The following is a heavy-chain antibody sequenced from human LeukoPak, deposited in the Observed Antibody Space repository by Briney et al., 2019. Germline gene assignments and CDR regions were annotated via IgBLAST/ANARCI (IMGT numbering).Heavy chain of an antibody. D-gene: IGHD3-22*01. CDR2: IYYSGSS. CDR3: ARGRRVVVSKNFDY. Sequence: PSETLSLTCSVSGGSISSSSSYWGWIRQPPGKGLEWIGSIYYSGSSFDNPALKSRVTISVDTSKNQFSLKLSSVTAADTAVYYCARGRRVVVSKNFDYWGQGTLVTVSS. J-gene: IGHJ4*02. CDR1: GGSISSSSSY. V-gene: IGHV4-39*01.